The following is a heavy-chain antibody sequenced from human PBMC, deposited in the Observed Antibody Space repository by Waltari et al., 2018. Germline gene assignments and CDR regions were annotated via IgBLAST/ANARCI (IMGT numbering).Heavy chain of an antibody. Sequence: QVQLVQSGAEVKKPGASVKVSCKASGYTFTGYYTHWVGQAPGQGLEWMGWINPNSGGTNYAQKFQGRVTMTRDTSISTAYMELSRLRSDDTAVYYCARVPYYDSTRDGMDVWGQGTTVTVSS. V-gene: IGHV1-2*02. D-gene: IGHD3-22*01. CDR1: GYTFTGYY. CDR2: INPNSGGT. J-gene: IGHJ6*02. CDR3: ARVPYYDSTRDGMDV.